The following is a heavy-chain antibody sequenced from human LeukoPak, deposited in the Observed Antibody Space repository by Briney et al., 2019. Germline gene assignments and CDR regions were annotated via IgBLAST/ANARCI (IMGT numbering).Heavy chain of an antibody. CDR3: ARHSITYYYDSSGSPDDAFDI. D-gene: IGHD3-22*01. Sequence: SETLSLTCTVSGGSISSYYWSWIRQPAGKGLEWIGRIYTSGSTNYNPSLKSRVTMSVDTSKNQFSLKLSSVTAADTAVYYCARHSITYYYDSSGSPDDAFDIWGQGTMVTVSS. CDR1: GGSISSYY. V-gene: IGHV4-4*07. CDR2: IYTSGST. J-gene: IGHJ3*02.